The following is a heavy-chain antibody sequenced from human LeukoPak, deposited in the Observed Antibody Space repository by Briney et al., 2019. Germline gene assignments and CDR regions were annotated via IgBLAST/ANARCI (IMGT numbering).Heavy chain of an antibody. D-gene: IGHD2-15*01. V-gene: IGHV1-18*01. CDR3: ASGICSGGSCSLGY. Sequence: ASVKVSCKASGYTFTSYGISWVRQAPGQGLEWMGWISAYNGNTNYVQKLQGRVTMTTDTSTSTAYMELRSLRSDDTAVYYCASGICSGGSCSLGYWGQGTLVTVSS. CDR2: ISAYNGNT. J-gene: IGHJ4*02. CDR1: GYTFTSYG.